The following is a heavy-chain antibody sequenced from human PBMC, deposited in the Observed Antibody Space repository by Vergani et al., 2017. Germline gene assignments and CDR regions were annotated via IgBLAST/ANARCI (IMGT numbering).Heavy chain of an antibody. CDR2: IYYSVST. CDR3: ARGTLDGGWTGLGPFDP. CDR1: GGSISSYY. V-gene: IGHV4-59*01. D-gene: IGHD3/OR15-3a*01. J-gene: IGHJ5*02. Sequence: QVQLQESGPGLVKPSETLSLTCTVSGGSISSYYWSWIRQPPGKGLEWIGYIYYSVSTNYNPSLKSRVTISVDTSKNQSSLKLSSVTAADTAVYYCARGTLDGGWTGLGPFDPWGQGTLVTVSS.